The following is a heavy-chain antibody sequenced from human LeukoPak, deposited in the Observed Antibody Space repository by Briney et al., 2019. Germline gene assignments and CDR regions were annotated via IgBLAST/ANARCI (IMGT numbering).Heavy chain of an antibody. J-gene: IGHJ4*02. CDR1: GFTFSSYW. CDR2: INGDGSST. Sequence: GGSLRLSCAASGFTFSSYWMHWVRHAPGKGLVWVSRINGDGSSTTYADTVKGRFTISRDNAKSTLYLQMNSLRAKDTAMYYCARALTTSATVTTGYWGQGTLVTVSS. V-gene: IGHV3-74*01. D-gene: IGHD4-17*01. CDR3: ARALTTSATVTTGY.